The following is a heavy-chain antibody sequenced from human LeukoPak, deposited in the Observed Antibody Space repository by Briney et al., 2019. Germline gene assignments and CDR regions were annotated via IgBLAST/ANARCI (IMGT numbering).Heavy chain of an antibody. J-gene: IGHJ4*02. D-gene: IGHD2-2*01. V-gene: IGHV4-30-2*01. Sequence: SETLSLTCAVSGGSISSDGYSWSWLRQPPGKGLEWIGYIYHSGGTYYHPSLKSRVAISLDRSKNQFSLKLSSVTAADTAVYYCARGGCSSASCPFDCWGQGTLVTVSS. CDR2: IYHSGGT. CDR3: ARGGCSSASCPFDC. CDR1: GGSISSDGYS.